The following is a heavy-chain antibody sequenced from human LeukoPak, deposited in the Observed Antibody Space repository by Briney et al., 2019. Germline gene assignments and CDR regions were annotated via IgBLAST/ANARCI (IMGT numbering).Heavy chain of an antibody. CDR2: IYPGDSDT. D-gene: IGHD3-22*01. CDR1: GYSFTSYW. J-gene: IGHJ4*02. V-gene: IGHV5-51*01. Sequence: GESLKISCQGSGYSFTSYWIGWVRQMPGKGLEWMGIIYPGDSDTRYSPSFQGQVTISADKSISTAYLQWSSLKASDTAMYYCARPYDSSGYDTDYWGQGTLVTVSS. CDR3: ARPYDSSGYDTDY.